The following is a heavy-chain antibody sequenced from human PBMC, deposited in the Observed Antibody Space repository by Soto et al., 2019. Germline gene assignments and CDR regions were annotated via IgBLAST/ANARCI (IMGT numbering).Heavy chain of an antibody. CDR1: GFTFSSYG. CDR2: ISYDGSNK. CDR3: ARAAEFYYYYYYYMVV. V-gene: IGHV3-30*03. Sequence: GGSLRLSCAASGFTFSSYGMHWVRQAPGKGLEWVAVISYDGSNKYYADSVKGRFTISRDNSKNTLYLQMNSLRAEDTAVYYCARAAEFYYYYYYYMVVWGKGTTVTVSS. D-gene: IGHD6-25*01. J-gene: IGHJ6*03.